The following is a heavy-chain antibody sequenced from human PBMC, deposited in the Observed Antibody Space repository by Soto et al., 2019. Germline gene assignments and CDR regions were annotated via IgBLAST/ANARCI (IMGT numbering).Heavy chain of an antibody. CDR3: AKDGFAAGHY. Sequence: PGGSLRLSCAASGFTFSSYAMSWVRQAPGKGLEWVSAISGSGGSTYYADSVKVRFTISRDNSKNTLYLQMNSLRAEDTDVYYCAKDGFAAGHYWGQGTLVTVSS. V-gene: IGHV3-23*01. J-gene: IGHJ4*02. D-gene: IGHD6-13*01. CDR2: ISGSGGST. CDR1: GFTFSSYA.